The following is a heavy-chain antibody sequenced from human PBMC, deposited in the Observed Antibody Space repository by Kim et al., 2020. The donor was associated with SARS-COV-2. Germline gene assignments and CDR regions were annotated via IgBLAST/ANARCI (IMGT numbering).Heavy chain of an antibody. J-gene: IGHJ4*02. CDR3: ARDAEHYDILTGYSSPPR. D-gene: IGHD3-9*01. CDR1: GFTFSSYS. V-gene: IGHV3-21*01. Sequence: GGSLRLSCAASGFTFSSYSMNWVRQAPGKGLEWVSSISSSSSYIYYADSVKGRFTISRDNAKNSLYLQMNSLRAEDTAVYYCARDAEHYDILTGYSSPPRWGQGTLVTVSS. CDR2: ISSSSSYI.